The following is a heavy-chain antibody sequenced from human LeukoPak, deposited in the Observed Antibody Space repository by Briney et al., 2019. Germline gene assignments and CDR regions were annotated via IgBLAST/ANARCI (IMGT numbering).Heavy chain of an antibody. CDR2: IYTSGST. CDR3: ARDHGAAAAVHFDY. V-gene: IGHV4-4*07. Sequence: SETLSLTCTVSGGSNSSYYWSWIRQPAGKGLEWIGRIYTSGSTNYNPSLKSRVTMSVDTSKNQFSLKLSSVTAADTAVYYCARDHGAAAAVHFDYWGQGTLVTVSS. CDR1: GGSNSSYY. J-gene: IGHJ4*02. D-gene: IGHD6-13*01.